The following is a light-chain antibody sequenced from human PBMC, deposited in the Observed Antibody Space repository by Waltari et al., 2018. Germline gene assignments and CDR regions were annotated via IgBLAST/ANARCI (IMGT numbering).Light chain of an antibody. Sequence: QSALTQPPSASGSPGQSVTISCTGTSSAGAAYDYRSWYQQDPGKAPKLMINEVSQPPSGVPDRFSGSKSGNTASLTVSGLQAEDEADYYCSSYGGNTYHLIFGGGTKLTVL. J-gene: IGLJ2*01. V-gene: IGLV2-8*01. CDR1: SSAGAAYDY. CDR3: SSYGGNTYHLI. CDR2: EVS.